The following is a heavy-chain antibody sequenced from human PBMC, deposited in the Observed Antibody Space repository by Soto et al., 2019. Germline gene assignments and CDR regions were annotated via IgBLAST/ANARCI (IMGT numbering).Heavy chain of an antibody. CDR2: IYHGGTT. CDR3: ARAHVMVVAVSSLDY. Sequence: SETLSLTCNVSGYSISSGSYWGWIRQPPGKGPEWIASIYHGGTTFYNPSLKSRVGLSVDTSKNQVSLILRSVSAADTAVYLCARAHVMVVAVSSLDYWDHGILVAVSS. J-gene: IGHJ4*01. D-gene: IGHD3-10*01. CDR1: GYSISSGSY. V-gene: IGHV4-38-2*02.